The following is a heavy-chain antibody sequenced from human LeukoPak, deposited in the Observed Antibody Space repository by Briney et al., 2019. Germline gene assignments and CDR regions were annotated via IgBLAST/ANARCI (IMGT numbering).Heavy chain of an antibody. V-gene: IGHV3-64D*09. CDR3: VKVEYCSGGSCYFGYFQH. CDR1: GYPFTDYY. CDR2: ISSNGGST. D-gene: IGHD2-15*01. Sequence: SCKASGYPFTDYYMHWVRQAPGKGLEYVSAISSNGGSTHYADSVKGRFTISRDNSKNTLYLQMSSLRAEDTAVYYCVKVEYCSGGSCYFGYFQHWGQGTLVTVSS. J-gene: IGHJ1*01.